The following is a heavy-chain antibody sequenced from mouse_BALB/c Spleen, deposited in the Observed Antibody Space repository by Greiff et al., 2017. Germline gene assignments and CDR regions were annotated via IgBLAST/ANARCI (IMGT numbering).Heavy chain of an antibody. CDR3: ARVHYGGFAY. D-gene: IGHD1-2*01. J-gene: IGHJ3*01. CDR1: GFTFSDFY. CDR2: SRNKANDYTT. V-gene: IGHV7-1*02. Sequence: EVKLVESGGGLVQPGGSLRLSCATSGFTFSDFYMEWVRQPPGKRLEWIAASRNKANDYTTEYSASVKGRFIVSRDTSQSILYLPMNALRAEDTAIYYCARVHYGGFAYWGQGTLVTVSA.